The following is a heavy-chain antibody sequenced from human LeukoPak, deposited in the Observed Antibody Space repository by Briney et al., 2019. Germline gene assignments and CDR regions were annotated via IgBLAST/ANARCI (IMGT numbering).Heavy chain of an antibody. J-gene: IGHJ6*03. CDR2: IKQDGSEK. CDR1: GFTFSSYW. D-gene: IGHD3-3*01. V-gene: IGHV3-7*01. CDR3: ARSTLRFLEWDESYYYMDV. Sequence: GGSLGLSCAASGFTFSSYWMSWVRQAPGKGLEWVANIKQDGSEKYYVDSVKGRFTISRDNAKNSLYLQMNSLRAEDTAVYYCARSTLRFLEWDESYYYMDVWGKGTTVTVSS.